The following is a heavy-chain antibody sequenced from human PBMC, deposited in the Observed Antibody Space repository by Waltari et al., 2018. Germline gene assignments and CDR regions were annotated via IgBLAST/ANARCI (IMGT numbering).Heavy chain of an antibody. J-gene: IGHJ4*02. CDR2: IRRQPFNYAT. CDR3: SGGEVTGTDF. CDR1: GFHFSGST. D-gene: IGHD1-1*01. V-gene: IGHV3-73*01. Sequence: EVQVVESGGGLVQPGGSLTLYCATSGFHFSGSTIHWVRQPSGRGLEWVGRIRRQPFNYATAYSESVKGRFTISRDDSKNTAYLQMNNLMTEDTAVYYCSGGEVTGTDFWGQGTLVTVSS.